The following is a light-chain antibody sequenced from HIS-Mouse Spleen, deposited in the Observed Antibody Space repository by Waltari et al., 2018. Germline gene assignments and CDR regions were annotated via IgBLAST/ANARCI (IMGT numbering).Light chain of an antibody. V-gene: IGLV1-47*01. CDR3: AAWDDSLSGPV. Sequence: QSVLTQPPSASGTPGQRVTISCSGSSPNIGRHHVYWYQQLPGPAPKLLIYRNNQRPSGVPDRFSGSKSGTSASLAISGLRSEDEADYYCAAWDDSLSGPVFGGGTKLTVL. CDR2: RNN. J-gene: IGLJ3*02. CDR1: SPNIGRHH.